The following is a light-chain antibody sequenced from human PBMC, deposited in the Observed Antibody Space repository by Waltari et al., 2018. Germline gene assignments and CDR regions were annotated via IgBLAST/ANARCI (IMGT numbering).Light chain of an antibody. J-gene: IGKJ4*01. CDR3: LQHATYPLT. V-gene: IGKV1-17*01. CDR2: AGS. Sequence: DIQMTQSPSSLSASVGDRVLLTCRAGRGIRSDLAWYQQKPGKVPKRLIYAGSNLQSGVPSRFSGSGYETEFTLTISSLQPEDSATYYCLQHATYPLTFGGGTKVEV. CDR1: RGIRSD.